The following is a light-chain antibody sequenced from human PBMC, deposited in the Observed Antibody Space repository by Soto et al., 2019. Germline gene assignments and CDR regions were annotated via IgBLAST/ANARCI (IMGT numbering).Light chain of an antibody. CDR2: GAS. Sequence: EIVLTQSPGTLSLSPGERATLSCRAKQSVSSSYLAWYQQKPGQAPRLLTHGASSRATGIPDRFSGSGSETDFTLTISRLEPEDFAVYYCQQYGSSGTFGQGTKVDIK. CDR1: QSVSSSY. J-gene: IGKJ1*01. V-gene: IGKV3-20*01. CDR3: QQYGSSGT.